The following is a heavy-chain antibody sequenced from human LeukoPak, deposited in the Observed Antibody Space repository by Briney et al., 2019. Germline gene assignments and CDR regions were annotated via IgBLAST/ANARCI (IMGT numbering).Heavy chain of an antibody. Sequence: SETPSLTCTVSGYSISSGNYWGWIRQPPGKGLEWIGTIYHSGTTYYNPSLKSRVTILIDTSKNQFSLKLSSVTAADTAVYYCARGRSYFDYWGQGTLVTVSS. CDR3: ARGRSYFDY. J-gene: IGHJ4*02. V-gene: IGHV4-38-2*02. CDR1: GYSISSGNY. CDR2: IYHSGTT.